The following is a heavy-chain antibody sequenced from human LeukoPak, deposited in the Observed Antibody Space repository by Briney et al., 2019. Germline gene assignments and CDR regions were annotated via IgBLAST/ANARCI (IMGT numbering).Heavy chain of an antibody. D-gene: IGHD4-17*01. V-gene: IGHV1-18*01. CDR1: GYTFTSYG. J-gene: IGHJ3*02. CDR3: ARSGTVTPRGAFDI. Sequence: GASVKVSCKASGYTFTSYGISWVRQAPGQGLEWMGWISAYNDNTNYAQNLQGRVTMTRDMSTSTVYMELSSLRSEDTAVYYCARSGTVTPRGAFDIWGQGTMVTVSS. CDR2: ISAYNDNT.